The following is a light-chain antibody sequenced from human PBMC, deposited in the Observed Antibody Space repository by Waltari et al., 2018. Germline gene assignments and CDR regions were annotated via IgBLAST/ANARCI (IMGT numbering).Light chain of an antibody. J-gene: IGKJ1*01. Sequence: DIQMTQSPSTLSASVGDRVTITCRASQGISVWLAWYQQKPGKAPKLLIYKSSNLEREVPSRFSGNGSGTEFTLTISSLQPDDFATYYCQNYNSNSGTFGQGTKVDVK. CDR1: QGISVW. CDR3: QNYNSNSGT. CDR2: KSS. V-gene: IGKV1-5*03.